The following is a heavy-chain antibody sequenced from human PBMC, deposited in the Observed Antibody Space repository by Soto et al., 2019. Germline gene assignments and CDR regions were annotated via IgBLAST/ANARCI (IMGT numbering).Heavy chain of an antibody. Sequence: GGSLRLSCAASGFTFSGSAMHWVRQASGKGLEWVGRIRSKANSYATAYAASVKGRFTISRDDSKNTAYLQMNSLKTEDTAVYYCTRQDAFGIGWGQGTLVTVSS. V-gene: IGHV3-73*01. CDR2: IRSKANSYAT. J-gene: IGHJ4*02. CDR3: TRQDAFGIG. D-gene: IGHD3-3*01. CDR1: GFTFSGSA.